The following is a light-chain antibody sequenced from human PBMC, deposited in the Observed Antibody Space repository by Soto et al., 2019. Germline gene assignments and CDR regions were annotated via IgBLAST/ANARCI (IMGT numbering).Light chain of an antibody. CDR2: GTS. CDR3: QHYGSSPPDT. Sequence: EIVVTQSPGTLSLSLGERVTLSCRASQSVSSNYVAWYQQKPGQAPRLLIYGTSRRAAGIPDRFSASGSGTDFSLTISRLEPEDFAVYYCQHYGSSPPDTFGQGTKVEIK. CDR1: QSVSSNY. J-gene: IGKJ2*01. V-gene: IGKV3-20*01.